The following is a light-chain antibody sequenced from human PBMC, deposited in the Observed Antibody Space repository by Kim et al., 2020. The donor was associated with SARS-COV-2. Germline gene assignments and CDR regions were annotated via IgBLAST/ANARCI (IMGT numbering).Light chain of an antibody. Sequence: ASTGDRVTITCRASQGISSYLAWYQQKPGKAPKLLIYAASTLQSGVPSRFSGSGSGTDFTFTISCLQSEDFATYYCQQYYSYPLTFGGGTKVDIK. CDR3: QQYYSYPLT. J-gene: IGKJ4*01. V-gene: IGKV1-8*01. CDR1: QGISSY. CDR2: AAS.